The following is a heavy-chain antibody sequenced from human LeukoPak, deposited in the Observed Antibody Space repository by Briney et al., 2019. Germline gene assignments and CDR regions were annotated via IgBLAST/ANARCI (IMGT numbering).Heavy chain of an antibody. Sequence: ASVKVSCKASGYTFTSYGISWVRQAPGQGLEWMGWISAYNGNTNYAQKLQGRVTMTTDTSTSTAYMELSSLRSEDTAVYYCARHRALGQIPRTPYYYYGMDVWGQGTTVTVSS. V-gene: IGHV1-18*01. J-gene: IGHJ6*02. D-gene: IGHD2-15*01. CDR3: ARHRALGQIPRTPYYYYGMDV. CDR1: GYTFTSYG. CDR2: ISAYNGNT.